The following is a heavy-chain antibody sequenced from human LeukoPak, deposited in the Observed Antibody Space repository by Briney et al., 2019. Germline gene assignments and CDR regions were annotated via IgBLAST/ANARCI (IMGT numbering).Heavy chain of an antibody. J-gene: IGHJ4*02. CDR3: ARGTGIVATIDTPPFDC. V-gene: IGHV4-34*01. CDR2: INHSGST. Sequence: PSETLSLTCAVSGGSFSGYYWNWIRHPPGKGLEWTGEINHSGSTNDNPSLKSRVTISVDTSKNQFSLKLSSVTAADTAVYYCARGTGIVATIDTPPFDCWGQGTLVTVSS. D-gene: IGHD5-12*01. CDR1: GGSFSGYY.